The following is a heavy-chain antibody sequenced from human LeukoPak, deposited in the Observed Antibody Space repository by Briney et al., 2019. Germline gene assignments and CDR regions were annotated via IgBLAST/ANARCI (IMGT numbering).Heavy chain of an antibody. J-gene: IGHJ4*02. CDR3: ARALIGDYDKLDY. Sequence: GGSLRLSCAASGFTFSSYSMNWVRQAPGKGLEWVSYISSSSSTIYYADSVKGRFTISRDNAKNSLYLQMNSLRAEDTAVYHCARALIGDYDKLDYWGQGTLVTVSS. D-gene: IGHD4-17*01. V-gene: IGHV3-48*01. CDR1: GFTFSSYS. CDR2: ISSSSSTI.